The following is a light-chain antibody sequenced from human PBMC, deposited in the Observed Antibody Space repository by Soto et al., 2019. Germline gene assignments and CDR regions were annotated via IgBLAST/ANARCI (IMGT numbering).Light chain of an antibody. J-gene: IGKJ1*01. CDR2: AAS. V-gene: IGKV3-20*01. CDR1: QSVSSTY. CDR3: QQYGGSAT. Sequence: EIMLTQSPGTLSLSPGERATLSCRASQSVSSTYLAWYQQKPGQAPRLLIYAASSRATGIPDRFSGSGSGTDFTLTVSRLEPEDFAVYYCQQYGGSATFGQGTKVDIK.